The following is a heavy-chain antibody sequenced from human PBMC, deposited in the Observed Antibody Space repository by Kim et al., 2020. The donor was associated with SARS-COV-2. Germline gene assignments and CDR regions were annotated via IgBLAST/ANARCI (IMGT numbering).Heavy chain of an antibody. V-gene: IGHV1-3*01. D-gene: IGHD6-13*01. Sequence: ASVKVSCKASGYTFTSYAMHWVRQAPGQRLEWMGWINAGNGNTKYSQKFQGRVTITRDTSASTAYMELSSLRSEDTAVYYCARDVPIAAAGYFDYWGQGTLVTVSS. CDR2: INAGNGNT. J-gene: IGHJ4*02. CDR3: ARDVPIAAAGYFDY. CDR1: GYTFTSYA.